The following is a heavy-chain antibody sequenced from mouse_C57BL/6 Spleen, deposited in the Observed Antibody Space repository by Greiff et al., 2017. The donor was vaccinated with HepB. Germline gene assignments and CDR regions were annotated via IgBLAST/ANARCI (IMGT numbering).Heavy chain of an antibody. V-gene: IGHV5-17*01. Sequence: DVMLVESGGGLVKPGGSLKLSCAASGFTFSDYGMHWVRQAPEKGLEWVAYISSGSSTIYYADTVKGRFTISRDNAKNTLFLQMTSLRSEDTAMYYCASSLNYYGYYFDYWGQGTTLTVSS. CDR3: ASSLNYYGYYFDY. CDR1: GFTFSDYG. CDR2: ISSGSSTI. D-gene: IGHD1-2*01. J-gene: IGHJ2*01.